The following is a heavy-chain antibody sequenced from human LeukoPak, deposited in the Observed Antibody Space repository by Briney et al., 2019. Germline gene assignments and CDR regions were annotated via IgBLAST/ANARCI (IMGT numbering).Heavy chain of an antibody. CDR1: GYXFTDYY. D-gene: IGHD1-26*01. CDR3: ARIRGGNNYHFDY. CDR2: INPYSGGT. V-gene: IGHV1-2*02. Sequence: GASVKVSCKASGYXFTDYYIHWVRQAPGQGLEWMGWINPYSGGTNYAQNFQGRVTMTRDTSISTGYMELSRLGSDDTAVYYCARIRGGNNYHFDYWGQGTLVTVSS. J-gene: IGHJ4*02.